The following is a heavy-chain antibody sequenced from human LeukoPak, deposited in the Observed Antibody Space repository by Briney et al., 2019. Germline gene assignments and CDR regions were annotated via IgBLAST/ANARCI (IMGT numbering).Heavy chain of an antibody. J-gene: IGHJ4*02. CDR1: GGTFSSYA. D-gene: IGHD3-10*01. Sequence: SVKVSCKASGGTFSSYAISWVRQAPGQGLEWMGGIIPIFGTASYAQKLQGRVTITTDESTSTAYMELSSLRSEDTAVYYCASKMVRGESYDYWGQGTLVTVSS. CDR2: IIPIFGTA. CDR3: ASKMVRGESYDY. V-gene: IGHV1-69*05.